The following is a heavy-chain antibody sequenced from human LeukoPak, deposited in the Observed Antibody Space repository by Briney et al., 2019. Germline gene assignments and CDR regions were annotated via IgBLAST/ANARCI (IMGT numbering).Heavy chain of an antibody. V-gene: IGHV3-9*01. CDR3: ARAVSLGELSHNDY. Sequence: PGGSLRLSCAASGFTFDDYAMHWVRQAPGKGLEWVSGISWNSGSIGYADSVKGRFTISRDNAKNSLYLQMNSLRAEDTAVYYCARAVSLGELSHNDYWGQGTLVTVSS. CDR1: GFTFDDYA. J-gene: IGHJ4*02. CDR2: ISWNSGSI. D-gene: IGHD3-16*02.